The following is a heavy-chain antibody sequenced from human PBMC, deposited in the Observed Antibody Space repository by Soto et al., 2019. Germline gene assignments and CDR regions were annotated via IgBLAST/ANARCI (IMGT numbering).Heavy chain of an antibody. Sequence: SETLSLTCTVSGGSISSGDYYWSWIRQPPGKGLEWIGYIYYSGSTYYNPSLKSRVTISVDTSKNQFSLKLSSVTAADTAVYYCARDPLGATNAFDIWGQGTMSPSPQ. J-gene: IGHJ3*02. V-gene: IGHV4-30-4*01. CDR3: ARDPLGATNAFDI. D-gene: IGHD1-26*01. CDR1: GGSISSGDYY. CDR2: IYYSGST.